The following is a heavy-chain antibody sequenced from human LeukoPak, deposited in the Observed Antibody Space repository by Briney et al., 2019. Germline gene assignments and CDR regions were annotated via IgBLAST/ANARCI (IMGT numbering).Heavy chain of an antibody. Sequence: PSDTLSLTYTVSGGSISSYYWSWIRQSPGQGLEWIGYIYTSGSANYNPSLKIRVTITADTSKNQLSLKLSSVTAADAAVYYCARPYRSGWYGAFDIWGQGTMVTVSS. CDR3: ARPYRSGWYGAFDI. V-gene: IGHV4-4*09. D-gene: IGHD6-19*01. J-gene: IGHJ3*02. CDR2: IYTSGSA. CDR1: GGSISSYY.